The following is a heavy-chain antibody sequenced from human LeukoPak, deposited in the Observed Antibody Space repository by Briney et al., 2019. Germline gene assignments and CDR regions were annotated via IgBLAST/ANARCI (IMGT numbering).Heavy chain of an antibody. J-gene: IGHJ4*02. CDR3: ARGAGDIVVVVAAKAGRGSDY. V-gene: IGHV4-34*01. CDR1: GGSFSGYY. Sequence: SETLSLTCAVYGGSFSGYYWSWIRQPPGKGLEWIGEINHSGSTNYNPSLKSRVTISVDTSKNQFSLKLSSVTAADTAVYYCARGAGDIVVVVAAKAGRGSDYWGQGTLVTVSS. CDR2: INHSGST. D-gene: IGHD2-15*01.